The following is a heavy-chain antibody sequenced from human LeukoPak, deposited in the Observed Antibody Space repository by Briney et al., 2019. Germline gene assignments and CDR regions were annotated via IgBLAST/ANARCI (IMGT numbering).Heavy chain of an antibody. CDR3: ARLFEKGSSWYRSPSSWFDP. Sequence: PSETLSLTCTVSGGSISSYYWSWIRQPPGKGLEWIGYIYYSGSTNYNPSLKSRVTISVDTSKNQFSLKLSSVTAADTAVYYCARLFEKGSSWYRSPSSWFDPWGQGTLVTVSS. D-gene: IGHD6-13*01. CDR2: IYYSGST. V-gene: IGHV4-59*08. J-gene: IGHJ5*02. CDR1: GGSISSYY.